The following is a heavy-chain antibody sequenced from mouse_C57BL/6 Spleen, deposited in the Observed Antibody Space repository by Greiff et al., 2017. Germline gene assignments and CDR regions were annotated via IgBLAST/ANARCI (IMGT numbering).Heavy chain of an antibody. CDR2: IFPANGNT. V-gene: IGHV14-3*01. Sequence: EVKLQESVAELVRPGASVKLSCTASGFNINNTYMHWVKQRPEQGLEWIGRIFPANGNTKYSPKFQGKATLTADTSSNTAYLQLSSLTSEDTAIYYCARSTAQATLDYWGQGTTLTVSS. D-gene: IGHD3-2*02. CDR1: GFNINNTY. CDR3: ARSTAQATLDY. J-gene: IGHJ2*01.